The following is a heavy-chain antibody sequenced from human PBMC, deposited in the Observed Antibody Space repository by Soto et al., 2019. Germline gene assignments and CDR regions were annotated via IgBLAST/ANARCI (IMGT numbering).Heavy chain of an antibody. D-gene: IGHD3-10*01. CDR2: IYHSGST. Sequence: PSETLSLTCAVSGGSISSSNWWSWVRQPPGKGLEWIGEIYHSGSTNYNPSLKSRVTISVDKSKNQFSLKLSSVTAADTAVYYCARDLGTMVRGLLVNYYGMDAWGQGTTVTVSS. V-gene: IGHV4-4*02. J-gene: IGHJ6*02. CDR3: ARDLGTMVRGLLVNYYGMDA. CDR1: GGSISSSNW.